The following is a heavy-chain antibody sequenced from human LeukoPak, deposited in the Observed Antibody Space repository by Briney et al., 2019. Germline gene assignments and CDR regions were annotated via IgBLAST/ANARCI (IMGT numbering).Heavy chain of an antibody. V-gene: IGHV3-23*01. CDR1: GFTFSSYA. CDR3: AKRPGWLQIGAFDY. CDR2: ISGSGGST. Sequence: GGSLRLSCAASGFTFSSYAMSWVRQAPGKGLEWVSAISGSGGSTYYADSVKGRFTISRDNSKNTLYLQMNNLRAEDTAVYYCAKRPGWLQIGAFDYWGQGTLVTVSS. J-gene: IGHJ4*02. D-gene: IGHD5-24*01.